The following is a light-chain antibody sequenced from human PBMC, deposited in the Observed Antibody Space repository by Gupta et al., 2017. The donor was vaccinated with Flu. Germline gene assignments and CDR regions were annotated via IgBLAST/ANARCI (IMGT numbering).Light chain of an antibody. V-gene: IGLV1-40*01. CDR3: QSFDTTLNGSV. Sequence: GFVVNWYQQVPGTAHRLLIYGHNNRPSGVPDRFSASKSGTSASLDIAGLRAEDEADYYCQSFDTTLNGSVFGTGTKVTVL. J-gene: IGLJ1*01. CDR2: GHN. CDR1: GFV.